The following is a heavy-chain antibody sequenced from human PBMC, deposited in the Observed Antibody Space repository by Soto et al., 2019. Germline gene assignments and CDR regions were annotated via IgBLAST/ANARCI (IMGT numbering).Heavy chain of an antibody. V-gene: IGHV1-8*01. D-gene: IGHD2-15*01. CDR2: MNPDSGHA. CDR1: GYTFTNSD. Sequence: QVKLVQSGAEVKKPVASVKVSCKASGYTFTNSDINWVRQAPGQGLEWMGWMNPDSGHAAYAQKFQGRVTLTTSTSTSTVYMEMRSLGSEDTAVYYCARRPHCSGGICYYGLDNGGQGTLVTVSS. J-gene: IGHJ4*02. CDR3: ARRPHCSGGICYYGLDN.